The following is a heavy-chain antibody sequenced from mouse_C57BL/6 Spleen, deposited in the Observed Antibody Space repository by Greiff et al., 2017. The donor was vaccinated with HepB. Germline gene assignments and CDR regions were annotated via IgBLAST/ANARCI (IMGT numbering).Heavy chain of an antibody. Sequence: EVKLLESGGCLVQPGGSLSLSCAASGFTFTDYYMSWVRQPPGKALEWLGFIRNKANGYTTEYSASVKGRFTISRDNSQSILYLQMNALRAEDSATYYCARYNYGSSYRYFDVWGTGTTVTVSS. CDR1: GFTFTDYY. CDR2: IRNKANGYTT. CDR3: ARYNYGSSYRYFDV. J-gene: IGHJ1*03. V-gene: IGHV7-3*01. D-gene: IGHD1-1*01.